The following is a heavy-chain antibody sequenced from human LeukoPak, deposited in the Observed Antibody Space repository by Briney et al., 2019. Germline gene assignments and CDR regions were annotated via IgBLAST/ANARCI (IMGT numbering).Heavy chain of an antibody. D-gene: IGHD2-2*01. CDR3: ARGTVVPAAPADLDY. V-gene: IGHV1-2*02. CDR1: GYTFTGYY. Sequence: GASVKVSCKASGYTFTGYYMHWVRQAPGQGLEWMGWINPNSGGTNYAQKFQGRVTMTRDTSTSTVYMELSSLRSEDTAVYYCARGTVVPAAPADLDYWGQGTLVTVSS. CDR2: INPNSGGT. J-gene: IGHJ4*02.